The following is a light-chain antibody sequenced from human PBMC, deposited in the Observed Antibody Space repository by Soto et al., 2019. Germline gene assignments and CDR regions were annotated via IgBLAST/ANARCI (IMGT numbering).Light chain of an antibody. V-gene: IGKV1-5*01. CDR3: QQYNSYSYT. J-gene: IGKJ2*01. CDR1: QSISSW. CDR2: DAS. Sequence: DIQMTQSPSTLSASVGDRVTITCRASQSISSWLAWYQQKPGKAPKLLIYDASSLESGVPSRFSGSESGTEFTLTISSLQADDFATYYCQQYNSYSYTFGQGTKLEIK.